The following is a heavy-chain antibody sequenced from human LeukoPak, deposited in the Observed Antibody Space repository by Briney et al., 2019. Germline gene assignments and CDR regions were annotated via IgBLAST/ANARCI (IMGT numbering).Heavy chain of an antibody. Sequence: PSETLSLTCTVSGGSISSSSYYWGWIRQPPGKGLEWIGSIYYSGSTYYNPSLKSRVTISVDTSKNQSSLKLSSVTAADTAVYYCARDYDILTGDAFDIWGQGTMVTVSS. CDR2: IYYSGST. J-gene: IGHJ3*02. D-gene: IGHD3-9*01. CDR1: GGSISSSSYY. V-gene: IGHV4-39*02. CDR3: ARDYDILTGDAFDI.